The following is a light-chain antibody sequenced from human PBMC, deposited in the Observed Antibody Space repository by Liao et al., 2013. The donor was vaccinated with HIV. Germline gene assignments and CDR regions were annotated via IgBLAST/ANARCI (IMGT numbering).Light chain of an antibody. CDR1: KLGDKY. CDR2: QDN. CDR3: QAWDRNTAI. Sequence: SYEVTQPPSVSVSPGQTATITCSGDKLGDKYASWYQQKPGQSPVLVLYQDNKRPSGIPERFSGSNSGNTATLTISGTQPMDEADYYCQAWDRNTAIFGGGTKLTVL. J-gene: IGLJ2*01. V-gene: IGLV3-1*01.